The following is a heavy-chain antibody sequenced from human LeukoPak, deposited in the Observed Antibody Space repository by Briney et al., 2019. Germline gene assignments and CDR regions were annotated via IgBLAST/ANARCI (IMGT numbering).Heavy chain of an antibody. J-gene: IGHJ4*02. CDR3: TRDFVVVPAAIDLFDY. V-gene: IGHV3-49*04. Sequence: GGSLRLSCTASGFTFGDYAMSWVRQAPGKGLEWVGFIRSKAYGGTTEYAASVKGRFTISRDDSESIAYLQMNSLKTEGTAVYYCTRDFVVVPAAIDLFDYWGQGTLVTVSS. CDR1: GFTFGDYA. CDR2: IRSKAYGGTT. D-gene: IGHD2-2*01.